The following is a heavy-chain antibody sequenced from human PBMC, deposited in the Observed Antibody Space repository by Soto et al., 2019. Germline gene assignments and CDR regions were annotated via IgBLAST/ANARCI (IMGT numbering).Heavy chain of an antibody. CDR1: GVTFSSYA. V-gene: IGHV3-23*04. CDR2: ISGSGGST. D-gene: IGHD3-9*01. CDR3: AKDGNPIPYLTGYYRLGWFDP. J-gene: IGHJ5*02. Sequence: EVQLVESGGGLVQPGGSMKVSCAASGVTFSSYAMSWVRQAPGKGLEWVSAISGSGGSTYYADSVKGRFTISRDNSKNTLYLQMNSLRAEDTAVYYCAKDGNPIPYLTGYYRLGWFDPWGQGTLVTVSS.